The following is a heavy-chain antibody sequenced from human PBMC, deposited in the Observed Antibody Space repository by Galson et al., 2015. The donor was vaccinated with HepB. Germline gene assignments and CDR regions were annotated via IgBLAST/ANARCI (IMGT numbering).Heavy chain of an antibody. CDR2: ISHDGRNT. J-gene: IGHJ4*02. Sequence: SLRLSCAASGFTFSSYSIHWVREAPGKGLEWVAIISHDGRNTYYAYSVKGRFTISRDNSRNTLYLQMNGLRSDVTAVYYCARERGAGWYEGNDYWGQGTRVVVSS. V-gene: IGHV3-30*04. CDR3: ARERGAGWYEGNDY. CDR1: GFTFSSYS. D-gene: IGHD6-19*01.